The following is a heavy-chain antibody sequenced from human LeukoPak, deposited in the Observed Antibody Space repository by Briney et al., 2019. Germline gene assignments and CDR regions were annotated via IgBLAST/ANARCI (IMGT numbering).Heavy chain of an antibody. V-gene: IGHV3-23*01. CDR1: GFTFSSYA. CDR3: ARSYSSGWYRGLIDY. D-gene: IGHD6-19*01. J-gene: IGHJ4*02. CDR2: ISGSSSTI. Sequence: GGSLRLSCAASGFTFSSYAMSWVRQAPGKGLEWVSAISGSSSTIYYADSVKGRFTISRDNSKNTLYLQMNSLRAEDTAVYYCARSYSSGWYRGLIDYWGQGTLVTVSS.